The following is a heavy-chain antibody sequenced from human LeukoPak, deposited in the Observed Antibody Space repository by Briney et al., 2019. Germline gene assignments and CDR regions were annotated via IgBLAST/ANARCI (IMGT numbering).Heavy chain of an antibody. CDR3: ARRSRDGYIV. D-gene: IGHD5-24*01. CDR2: IYYVGNT. Sequence: SETLSLTCSVSGGSISSSTYYWAWIRQPPGKGLEWIGTIYYVGNTYYNPSHKSRVTISVDTSKNQFSLNLGSVTAADTAVYYCARRSRDGYIVWGQGTLVTVSA. V-gene: IGHV4-39*01. J-gene: IGHJ4*02. CDR1: GGSISSSTYY.